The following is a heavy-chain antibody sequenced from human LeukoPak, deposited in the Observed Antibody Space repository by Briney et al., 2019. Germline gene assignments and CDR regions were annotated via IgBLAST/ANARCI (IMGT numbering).Heavy chain of an antibody. CDR3: ARGDSYGSGSLIAA. V-gene: IGHV1-2*02. J-gene: IGHJ5*01. Sequence: ASVKVSCKASGYTFTDYYMNWVRQAPGQGLEWMGWINPNNGGTNYAQKFQGRVTMTRDTSISTVYMELSSLRFDDTAIYYCARGDSYGSGSLIAAWGHGTLVTVSS. CDR2: INPNNGGT. CDR1: GYTFTDYY. D-gene: IGHD3-10*01.